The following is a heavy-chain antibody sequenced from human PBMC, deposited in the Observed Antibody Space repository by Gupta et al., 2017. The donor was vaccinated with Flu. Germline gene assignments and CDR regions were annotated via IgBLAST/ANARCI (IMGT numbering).Heavy chain of an antibody. CDR2: ISSSSSYI. CDR3: ARSWDNVDGFDY. CDR1: TFSTYG. D-gene: IGHD1-1*01. Sequence: TFSTYGMNWVRQAPGKGLEWISFISSSSSYIYDADSVKGRFTISRDNAENSLYLQMNSLRAEDTAVFFCARSWDNVDGFDYWGQGVLVTVSS. J-gene: IGHJ4*02. V-gene: IGHV3-21*01.